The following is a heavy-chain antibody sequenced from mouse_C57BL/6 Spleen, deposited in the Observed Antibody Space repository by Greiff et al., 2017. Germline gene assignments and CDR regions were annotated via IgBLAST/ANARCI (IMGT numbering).Heavy chain of an antibody. CDR3: AREGADLYYFDY. CDR2: INPNNGGT. J-gene: IGHJ2*01. V-gene: IGHV1-26*01. Sequence: VQLQQSGPELVKPGASVKISCKASGYTFTDYYMNWVKQSHGKSLEWIGDINPNNGGTSYNQKFKGKATLTVDKSSSTAYMELRSLTSEDSAVYYCAREGADLYYFDYWGQGTTLTVSS. CDR1: GYTFTDYY.